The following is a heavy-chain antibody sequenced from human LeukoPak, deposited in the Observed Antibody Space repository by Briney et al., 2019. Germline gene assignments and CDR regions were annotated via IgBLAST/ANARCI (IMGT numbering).Heavy chain of an antibody. CDR1: GGSISSYY. V-gene: IGHV4-59*01. D-gene: IGHD2-2*01. Sequence: SETLSLTCTGTGGSISSYYWSWIRQPPGKGLEWIGYIYYSGSTNYNPSLKSRVTISVDTSKNQFSLKLSSVTAADTAVYYCARRDCSSTSCLGFGYYYYYMDVWGKGTTVTVSS. J-gene: IGHJ6*03. CDR2: IYYSGST. CDR3: ARRDCSSTSCLGFGYYYYYMDV.